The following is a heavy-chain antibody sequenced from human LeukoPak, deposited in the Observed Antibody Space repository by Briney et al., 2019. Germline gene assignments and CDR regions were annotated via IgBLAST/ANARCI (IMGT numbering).Heavy chain of an antibody. Sequence: PSQTLSLTCTVSGGSISSGDYYWSWIRQPPGKGLEWIGYIYYNGSTNYNPSLKSRVTISVDTSKNQFSLKLSSVTAADTAVYYCARDPKLPYGMDVWGQGTTVTVSS. CDR1: GGSISSGDYY. D-gene: IGHD5-24*01. J-gene: IGHJ6*02. V-gene: IGHV4-61*08. CDR3: ARDPKLPYGMDV. CDR2: IYYNGST.